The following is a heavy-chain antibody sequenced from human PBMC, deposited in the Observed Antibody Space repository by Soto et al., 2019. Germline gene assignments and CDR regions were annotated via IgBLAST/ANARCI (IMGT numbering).Heavy chain of an antibody. Sequence: EVQVVESGGGLVQPGGSLRLSCAASGFTFSSYCMNWVRQAPGKGLEWVASIKQDGSEKFYVDSVKGRFTISRDNDKNSLYLQMNSLRAEDTAVYYCTRGGDSPYRKSDPWGQGTLVTVSS. CDR1: GFTFSSYC. V-gene: IGHV3-7*01. CDR2: IKQDGSEK. CDR3: TRGGDSPYRKSDP. J-gene: IGHJ5*02. D-gene: IGHD1-1*01.